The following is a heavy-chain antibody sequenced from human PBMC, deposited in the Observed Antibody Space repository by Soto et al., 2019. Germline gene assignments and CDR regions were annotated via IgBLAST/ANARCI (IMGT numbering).Heavy chain of an antibody. J-gene: IGHJ4*02. D-gene: IGHD3-10*01. CDR2: ISNDGTKK. CDR1: GFTFSNFA. Sequence: QVQLVESGGRVVQPGSSLRLSCADSGFTFSNFAMHWVRQTPGKGLEWVAVISNDGTKKVYADSVKGRFTISRDNSKNILYLEMNTLRTEDTAVYYCATTIVHYWGQGTLVTVSS. CDR3: ATTIVHY. V-gene: IGHV3-30-3*01.